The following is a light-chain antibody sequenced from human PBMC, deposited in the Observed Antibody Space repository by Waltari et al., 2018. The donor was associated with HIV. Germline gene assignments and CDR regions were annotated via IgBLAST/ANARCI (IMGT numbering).Light chain of an antibody. V-gene: IGLV2-14*01. CDR3: ASFTSGRLNV. Sequence: QSALTQPASVSGSPGQSITLSCTGTSNYVGAYAYVSWYQQSPGKVPKLLIYDVYNRPSRISNRFSGSKSGNTAFLTISGLRAEDEADYYCASFTSGRLNVFGSGTKVTVL. J-gene: IGLJ1*01. CDR1: SNYVGAYAY. CDR2: DVY.